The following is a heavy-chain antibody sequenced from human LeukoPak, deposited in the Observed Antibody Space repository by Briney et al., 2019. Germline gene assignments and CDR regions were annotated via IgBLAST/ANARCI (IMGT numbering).Heavy chain of an antibody. CDR3: ARSSGTGTFSY. Sequence: SETLSLTCTVSGDSISRSTYYWAWIRQPPGKGLEWIGSVYYGRSPYYNPSLGSRATISVDTSKNHFSLKMSSVTAADTAVYYCARSSGTGTFSYWGQGTLVTVSS. CDR1: GDSISRSTYY. D-gene: IGHD6-25*01. V-gene: IGHV4-39*02. J-gene: IGHJ4*02. CDR2: VYYGRSP.